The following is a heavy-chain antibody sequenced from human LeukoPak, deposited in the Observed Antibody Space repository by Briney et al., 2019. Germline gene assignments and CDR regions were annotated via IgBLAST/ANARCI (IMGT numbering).Heavy chain of an antibody. CDR2: ISYDGSNK. Sequence: GGSLRLSCAASGFMFSNYGMQWVRQAPGKGLEWVAVISYDGSNKYYADSVKGRFTISRDNSKNTLYLQMNSLRAEDTAVYYCARDLPPPINYYDSSGSTYYFDYWGQGTLVTVSS. CDR3: ARDLPPPINYYDSSGSTYYFDY. V-gene: IGHV3-30*03. D-gene: IGHD3-22*01. CDR1: GFMFSNYG. J-gene: IGHJ4*02.